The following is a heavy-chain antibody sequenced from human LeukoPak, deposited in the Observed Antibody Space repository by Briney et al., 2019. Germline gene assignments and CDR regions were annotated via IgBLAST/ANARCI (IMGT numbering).Heavy chain of an antibody. J-gene: IGHJ4*02. V-gene: IGHV1-8*01. CDR3: AREGLDY. Sequence: DSVKVSCKASGYTFTNYDINWVRQATGQGLEWMGYKNPNSGNSAYAQKFQGRVTITTDASITTAYMELSGLRSEDTALYYCAREGLDYWGQGTPVTVSS. CDR1: GYTFTNYD. CDR2: KNPNSGNS.